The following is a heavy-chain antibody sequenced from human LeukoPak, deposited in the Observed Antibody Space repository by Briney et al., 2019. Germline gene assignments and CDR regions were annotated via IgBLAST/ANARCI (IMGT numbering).Heavy chain of an antibody. CDR2: ICAYNANT. CDR3: AREGRGGRGRYSSTRFPDY. V-gene: IGHV1-18*01. D-gene: IGHD6-13*01. CDR1: VYTLTIYG. J-gene: IGHJ4*02. Sequence: ASVKVSCKPSVYTLTIYGISWVRQAPEQGLEWIGWICAYNANTNYAQKLQGRVTMTTDTSTSTAYMELRSLRSDATAVYYCAREGRGGRGRYSSTRFPDYWGQGTLVTVSS.